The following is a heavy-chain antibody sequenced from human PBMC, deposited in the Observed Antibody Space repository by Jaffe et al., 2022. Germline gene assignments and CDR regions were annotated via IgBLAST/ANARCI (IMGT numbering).Heavy chain of an antibody. CDR3: AHRVIAVAGTGFDY. CDR1: GFSLSTSGVG. Sequence: QITLKESGPTLVKPTQTLTLTCTFSGFSLSTSGVGVGWIRQPPGKALEWLALIYWDDDKRYSPSLKSRLTITKDTSKNQVVLTMTNMDPVDTATYYCAHRVIAVAGTGFDYWGQGTLVTVSS. CDR2: IYWDDDK. J-gene: IGHJ4*02. V-gene: IGHV2-5*02. D-gene: IGHD6-19*01.